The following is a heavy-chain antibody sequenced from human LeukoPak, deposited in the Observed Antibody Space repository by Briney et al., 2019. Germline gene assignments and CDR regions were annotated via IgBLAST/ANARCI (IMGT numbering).Heavy chain of an antibody. J-gene: IGHJ5*02. Sequence: GESLQISCKGSGYSFTSYWIGWVRQLPGKGLEWMGIIYPGDSDTRYSPSFQGQVTISADKSISTAYLQWSSLKASDTAMYYCARHAAVAGPGRFDPWGQGTLVTVSS. CDR1: GYSFTSYW. CDR2: IYPGDSDT. CDR3: ARHAAVAGPGRFDP. D-gene: IGHD6-19*01. V-gene: IGHV5-51*01.